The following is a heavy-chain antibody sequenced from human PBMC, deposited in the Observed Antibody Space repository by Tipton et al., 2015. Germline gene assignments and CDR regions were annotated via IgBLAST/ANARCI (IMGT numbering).Heavy chain of an antibody. Sequence: TLSLTCTVSGGSISTGGYYWSWIRQHPGKGLEWIGYIYYSGNTYYNPSLKSRVTMSVDTSQDQFSLRLISVTAADTAVYYCARRSMVGAWGLDSWGQGALVTVSS. CDR2: IYYSGNT. CDR3: ARRSMVGAWGLDS. CDR1: GGSISTGGYY. D-gene: IGHD1-26*01. J-gene: IGHJ4*02. V-gene: IGHV4-31*03.